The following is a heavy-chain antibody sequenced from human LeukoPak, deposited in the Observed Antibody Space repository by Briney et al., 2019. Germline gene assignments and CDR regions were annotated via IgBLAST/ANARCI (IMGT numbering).Heavy chain of an antibody. Sequence: GGSLRLSCTASVFNFSVAWVRQAPGMGLEWVSSISGSGQTTYYADFVRGRFTISRDSSKNTVYLQTSGLRVEDTALYYCAKMGGRVWYKVPETWGQGTLVTVSS. V-gene: IGHV3-23*01. CDR3: AKMGGRVWYKVPET. CDR2: ISGSGQTT. D-gene: IGHD6-19*01. J-gene: IGHJ5*02. CDR1: VFNFS.